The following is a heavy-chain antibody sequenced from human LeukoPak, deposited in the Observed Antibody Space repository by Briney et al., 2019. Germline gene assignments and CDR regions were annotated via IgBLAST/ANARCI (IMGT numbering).Heavy chain of an antibody. J-gene: IGHJ4*02. CDR2: INNSGST. Sequence: SETLSPTCGVYGGSFSGYSWSGIRQPPGKGLEWIGEINNSGSTNYNPSLKSRVTISVDTSKNQFSLKLSSVTAADTAVYYCVRDIAAAGGFDYWGQGTLVTVSS. CDR3: VRDIAAAGGFDY. CDR1: GGSFSGYS. V-gene: IGHV4-34*01. D-gene: IGHD6-13*01.